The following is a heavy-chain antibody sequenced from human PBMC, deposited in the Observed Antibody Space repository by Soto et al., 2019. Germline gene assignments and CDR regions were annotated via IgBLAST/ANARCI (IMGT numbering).Heavy chain of an antibody. Sequence: QVQLQESGPGLVKPSETLSLTCTVSGGSISSYYWSWIRQPPGKGLEWIGYIYYSGSTNYNPSLKRRVTISVDASKNQFSLKLSSVTAADTAVYYCARTYYDFWSGYYPLYYFDYWGQGTLVTVSS. J-gene: IGHJ4*02. CDR2: IYYSGST. V-gene: IGHV4-59*01. CDR1: GGSISSYY. D-gene: IGHD3-3*01. CDR3: ARTYYDFWSGYYPLYYFDY.